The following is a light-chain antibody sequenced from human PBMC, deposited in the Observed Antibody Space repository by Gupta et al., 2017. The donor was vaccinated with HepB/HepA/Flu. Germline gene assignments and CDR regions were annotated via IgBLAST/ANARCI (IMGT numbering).Light chain of an antibody. Sequence: DIQMSQSPSSRSASVGDRVTITCRASQNISWLAWYQQKPGKAPKVLIYKASSLEGGVASTFSGSGAGTEFTLTISSLQPDDVASYYCQQYNSYSPFGQGTKVEI. J-gene: IGKJ1*01. V-gene: IGKV1-5*03. CDR1: QNISW. CDR2: KAS. CDR3: QQYNSYSP.